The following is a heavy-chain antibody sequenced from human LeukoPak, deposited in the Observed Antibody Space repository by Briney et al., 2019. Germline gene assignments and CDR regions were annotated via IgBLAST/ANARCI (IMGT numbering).Heavy chain of an antibody. J-gene: IGHJ1*01. Sequence: PGGSLRLSCAASGFTFDDYAVHWVRQAPGKGLEWVSLISGDGRSTYFADSVKGRFTISRDNSKNSLYLQMNSLRTEDTALYYCAKVYRYYDSSCQHWGQGTLVTVSS. V-gene: IGHV3-43*02. CDR3: AKVYRYYDSSCQH. D-gene: IGHD3-22*01. CDR1: GFTFDDYA. CDR2: ISGDGRST.